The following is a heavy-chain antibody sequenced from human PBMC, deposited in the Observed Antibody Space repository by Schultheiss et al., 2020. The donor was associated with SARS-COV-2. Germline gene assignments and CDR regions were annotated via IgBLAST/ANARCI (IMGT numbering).Heavy chain of an antibody. CDR2: ISSSGSTI. CDR1: GFTFSSYE. J-gene: IGHJ1*01. D-gene: IGHD1-26*01. CDR3: ARDRGGSYYRYFQH. Sequence: GGSLRLSCAASGFTFSSYEMNWVRQAPGKGLEWVSYISSSGSTIYYADSVKGRFTISRDNSKNTLYLQMNSLRAEDTAVYYCARDRGGSYYRYFQHWGQGTLVTVSS. V-gene: IGHV3-48*03.